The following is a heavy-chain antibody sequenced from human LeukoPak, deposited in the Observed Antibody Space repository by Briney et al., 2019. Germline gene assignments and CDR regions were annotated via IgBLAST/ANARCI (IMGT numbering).Heavy chain of an antibody. V-gene: IGHV1-18*01. J-gene: IGHJ4*02. CDR3: ARDGPRSSSSWYGFDY. CDR2: ISAYNGNT. CDR1: GYTFTIYG. Sequence: ASVTVSFKASGYTFTIYGISWVRQAPEQGLEWMGWISAYNGNTNYAQKLQGRVTMTTDTSTSTAYMELRSLRSDDTAVYYCARDGPRSSSSWYGFDYWGQGTLVTVSS. D-gene: IGHD6-13*01.